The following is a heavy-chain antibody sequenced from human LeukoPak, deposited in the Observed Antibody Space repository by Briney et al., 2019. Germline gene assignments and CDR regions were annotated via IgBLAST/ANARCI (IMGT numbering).Heavy chain of an antibody. CDR1: GGSISSGSYY. D-gene: IGHD3-9*01. CDR3: ARGGTYYDILTGYYPTGMDV. Sequence: SQTLSLTCTVSGGSISSGSYYWSWIRQPAGKGLEWIGRIYTSGSTNYNPSLKSRVTISVDTSKNQCSLKLSSVTAADTAVYYCARGGTYYDILTGYYPTGMDVWGQGTTVTVSS. J-gene: IGHJ6*02. V-gene: IGHV4-61*02. CDR2: IYTSGST.